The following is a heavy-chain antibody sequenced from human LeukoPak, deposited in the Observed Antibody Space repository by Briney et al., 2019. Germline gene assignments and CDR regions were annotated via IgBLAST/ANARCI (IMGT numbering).Heavy chain of an antibody. CDR2: MNPNSGNT. CDR1: GYTFSSYD. CDR3: ARVNYYDSSGYDY. Sequence: ASVKVSCKASGYTFSSYDINWVRQATGQGLEWMGWMNPNSGNTGYAQKFQGRVTITRNTSISTAYMELSSLRSEDTAVYYCARVNYYDSSGYDYWGQGTLVTVSS. D-gene: IGHD3-22*01. V-gene: IGHV1-8*03. J-gene: IGHJ4*02.